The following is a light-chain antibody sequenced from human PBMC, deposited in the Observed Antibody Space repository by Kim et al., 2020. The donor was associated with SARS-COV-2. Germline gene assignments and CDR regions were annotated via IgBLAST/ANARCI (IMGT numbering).Light chain of an antibody. V-gene: IGLV3-21*04. Sequence: SYELTQPPSVSVAPGKTARITCGGNNIGSKSVHWYQQKPGQAPVLVIYYDSDRPSGIPERFSGSNSGNTATLNISRVEAGDEADYYCQVWDSSSDHPVFSGGTKLTVL. CDR2: YDS. J-gene: IGLJ3*02. CDR1: NIGSKS. CDR3: QVWDSSSDHPV.